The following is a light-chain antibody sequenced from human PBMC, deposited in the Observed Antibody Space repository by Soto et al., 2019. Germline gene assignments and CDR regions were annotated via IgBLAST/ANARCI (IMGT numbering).Light chain of an antibody. CDR2: GAS. Sequence: EIVLTQSPGTLSLSPGERATLSCRASQSVSSSYLAWYQQKPGQAPRLLIHGASSRATGIPDRFGGSGSGTDFTLTITRLEPEDCAVYYCQHYGRSPPRYTFGQGTKLEIK. CDR1: QSVSSSY. J-gene: IGKJ2*01. V-gene: IGKV3-20*01. CDR3: QHYGRSPPRYT.